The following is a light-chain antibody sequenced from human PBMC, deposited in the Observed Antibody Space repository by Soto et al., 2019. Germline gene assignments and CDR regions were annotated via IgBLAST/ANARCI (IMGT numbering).Light chain of an antibody. CDR2: DVI. Sequence: QSALTQPRSVSGSPGQSVTISCTGTSNDVGNYNYVSWYQQHPGKAPKLMIYDVIKRPSGVPDRFSGSKSGNTASLTISGLQAEDEADYYCCSYAGTYSSLYVFGTGTKLTVL. CDR1: SNDVGNYNY. J-gene: IGLJ1*01. V-gene: IGLV2-11*01. CDR3: CSYAGTYSSLYV.